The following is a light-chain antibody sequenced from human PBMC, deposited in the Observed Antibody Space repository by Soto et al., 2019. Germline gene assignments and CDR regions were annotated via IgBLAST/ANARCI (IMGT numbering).Light chain of an antibody. CDR2: LAS. CDR3: MQALQDPLT. CDR1: QSLLYRNGNNY. Sequence: DIVMTQSPLSLPVTPGESASISCRSSQSLLYRNGNNYLNWYLQKPGQSPQLLIFLASTRAAGVPDRFSGIGSGTDFTLRISRVEAEDVGVYYCMQALQDPLTFGGGTKVEIK. J-gene: IGKJ4*01. V-gene: IGKV2-28*01.